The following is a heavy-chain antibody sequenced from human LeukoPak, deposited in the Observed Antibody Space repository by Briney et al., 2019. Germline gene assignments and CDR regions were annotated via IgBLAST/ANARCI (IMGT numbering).Heavy chain of an antibody. CDR2: IYYSGST. D-gene: IGHD2-2*01. V-gene: IGHV4-61*05. J-gene: IGHJ4*02. CDR1: GGSISSSSDY. Sequence: SETLSLTCTVSGGSISSSSDYWGWIRQPPGKGLEWIGYIYYSGSTNYNPSLKSRVTISVDTSKNQFSLKLSSVTAADTAVYYCARVGSSSNYYFDYWGQGTLVTVSS. CDR3: ARVGSSSNYYFDY.